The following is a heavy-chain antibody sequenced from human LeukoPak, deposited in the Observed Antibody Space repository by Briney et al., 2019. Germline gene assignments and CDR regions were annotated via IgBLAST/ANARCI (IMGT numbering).Heavy chain of an antibody. CDR1: GYSISSGYY. J-gene: IGHJ4*02. V-gene: IGHV4-38-2*01. CDR3: ARLSGAPVRHPIYHFDY. D-gene: IGHD2-2*02. CDR2: IYLSGST. Sequence: PSETLSLTCAVSGYSISSGYYWGWIRQSPGKGLEWIGNIYLSGSTYKNPSLKSRVTISLDTSKNQFSLKLSSVTAADTAMYYCARLSGAPVRHPIYHFDYWGQGTLVAVSS.